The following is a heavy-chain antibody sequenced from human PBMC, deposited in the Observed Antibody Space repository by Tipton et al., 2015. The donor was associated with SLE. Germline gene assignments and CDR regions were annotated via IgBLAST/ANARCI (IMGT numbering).Heavy chain of an antibody. CDR2: ISWNSGSI. J-gene: IGHJ4*02. CDR3: AKDVDGSGSLFGGGVGS. CDR1: GFTFDDYA. D-gene: IGHD3-10*01. Sequence: SLRLSCAASGFTFDDYAMHWVRQAPGKGLEWVSGISWNSGSIGYADSVKGRFTISRDNAKNSLYLQMNSLRAEDTALYYCAKDVDGSGSLFGGGVGSWGQGTLVTVSS. V-gene: IGHV3-9*01.